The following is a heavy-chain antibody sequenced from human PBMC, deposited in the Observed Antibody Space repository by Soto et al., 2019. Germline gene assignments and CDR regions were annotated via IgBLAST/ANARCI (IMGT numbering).Heavy chain of an antibody. D-gene: IGHD4-17*01. V-gene: IGHV1-46*03. Sequence: QVQLVQSGAEVKKPGASVKVACKASGYTFTSFYMHWVRQAPGQGLEWMGIINPSGAGTTSAQKFRGRVTMTRDTSTSTVYMELSSLRSEDTAVYYCARGYYGDYTSGSFDYWGQGTLVTVSS. CDR2: INPSGAGT. CDR3: ARGYYGDYTSGSFDY. CDR1: GYTFTSFY. J-gene: IGHJ4*02.